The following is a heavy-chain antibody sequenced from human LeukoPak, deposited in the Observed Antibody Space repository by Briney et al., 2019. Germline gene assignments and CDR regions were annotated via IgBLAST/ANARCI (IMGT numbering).Heavy chain of an antibody. V-gene: IGHV3-30-3*01. CDR1: GFTFSSYA. Sequence: GGSLRLSCAASGFTFSSYAMHWVRQAPGKGLEWVAVISYDGSNKYYADSVKGRFTISRDNSKNTLYLQMNSLRAEDTAEYYCVAARQGLDYWGQGTLVTVSP. D-gene: IGHD6-6*01. J-gene: IGHJ4*02. CDR3: VAARQGLDY. CDR2: ISYDGSNK.